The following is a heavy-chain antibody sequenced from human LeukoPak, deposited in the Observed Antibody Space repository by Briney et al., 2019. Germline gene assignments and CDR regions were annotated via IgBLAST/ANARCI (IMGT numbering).Heavy chain of an antibody. CDR1: GYTFTDFY. Sequence: GASVKVSCKASGYTFTDFYMHWVRQAPGQGPEWMGWINPNSGDTEYAQKFQGRVTMTRDTSISTAHMEVSRLRSDDTAVYYCARANFLYCSSSTCLFDYWGQGTLVTVSS. D-gene: IGHD2-2*01. CDR3: ARANFLYCSSSTCLFDY. V-gene: IGHV1-2*02. CDR2: INPNSGDT. J-gene: IGHJ4*02.